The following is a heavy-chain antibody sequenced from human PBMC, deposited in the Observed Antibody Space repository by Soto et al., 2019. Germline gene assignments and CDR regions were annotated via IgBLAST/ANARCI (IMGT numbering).Heavy chain of an antibody. CDR2: ISGSGGST. J-gene: IGHJ3*02. V-gene: IGHV3-23*01. CDR3: AKGPLVYGGIIHDAFDI. Sequence: EVQLLESGGGLVQPGGSLRLSCAASGFTFSSYAMSWVRQAPGKGLEWVSAISGSGGSTYYADSVKGRFTISRDNSKNTVYLQMNSLRAEDTAVYYCAKGPLVYGGIIHDAFDIWGQGTMVTVSS. D-gene: IGHD2-15*01. CDR1: GFTFSSYA.